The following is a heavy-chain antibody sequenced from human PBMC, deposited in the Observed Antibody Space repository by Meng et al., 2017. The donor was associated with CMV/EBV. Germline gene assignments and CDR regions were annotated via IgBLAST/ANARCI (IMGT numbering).Heavy chain of an antibody. CDR1: GGTFSSYT. J-gene: IGHJ4*02. Sequence: ASGGTFSSYTISWVRQAPGQGLEWMRRIIPILGIANYAQKFQGRVTITADKSTSTAYMELSSLRSEDTAVYYCARGAFYSSSSPFDYWGQGTLVTVSS. V-gene: IGHV1-69*02. CDR2: IIPILGIA. CDR3: ARGAFYSSSSPFDY. D-gene: IGHD6-6*01.